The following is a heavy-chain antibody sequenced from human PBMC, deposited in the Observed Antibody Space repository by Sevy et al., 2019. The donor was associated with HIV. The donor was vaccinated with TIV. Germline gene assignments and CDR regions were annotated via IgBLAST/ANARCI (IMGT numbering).Heavy chain of an antibody. CDR3: TTEYPSGPLDY. CDR2: IESKTDGGTT. CDR1: GFTFSNAW. V-gene: IGHV3-15*04. J-gene: IGHJ4*02. Sequence: GGSLRLSCTASGFTFSNAWMTWVRQAPGKGLEWVGRIESKTDGGTTDYTAPVKGRFTMSRDDSKNTLYLQMNSLKTEDTAVYFCTTEYPSGPLDYWGQGTLVTVSS.